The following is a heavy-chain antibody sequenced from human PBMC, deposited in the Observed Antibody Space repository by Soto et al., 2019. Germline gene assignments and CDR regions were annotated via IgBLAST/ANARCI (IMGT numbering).Heavy chain of an antibody. V-gene: IGHV1-46*01. Sequence: QVQLVQSGAEVKKPGASVKVSCKASGYTFTSYYMHWVRQAPGQGLEWMGIINPSGGSTSYAQKFQGRVTMTRDTSTSTVYKELSSLRSEDTAVYYCASSRKIAAAGTGIIDYWGQGTLVTVSS. CDR1: GYTFTSYY. CDR3: ASSRKIAAAGTGIIDY. D-gene: IGHD6-13*01. CDR2: INPSGGST. J-gene: IGHJ4*02.